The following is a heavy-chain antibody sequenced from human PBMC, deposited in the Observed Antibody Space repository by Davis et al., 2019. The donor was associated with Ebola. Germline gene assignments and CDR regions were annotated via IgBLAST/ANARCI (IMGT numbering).Heavy chain of an antibody. J-gene: IGHJ4*02. CDR1: GFTFSTYI. Sequence: GESLKIPCEVSGFTFSTYIMRWVRQAPGKGLEWVSVIYSGGSTYYADSVKGRFTISRHNSKNTLYLQMNSLRAEDTAVYYCARPRVADAGNFDYWGQGTLVTVSS. D-gene: IGHD1-26*01. V-gene: IGHV3-66*04. CDR2: IYSGGST. CDR3: ARPRVADAGNFDY.